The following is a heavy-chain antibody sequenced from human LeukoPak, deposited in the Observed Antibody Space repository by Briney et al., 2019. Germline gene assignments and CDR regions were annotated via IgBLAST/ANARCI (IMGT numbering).Heavy chain of an antibody. J-gene: IGHJ6*03. Sequence: GGSLRLSCAASGFTFSDYYMSWIRQAPGKGLEWVSYISSGGSTIDYADSVKGRFTISRDNTKNSLYLQMNSLRAEDTVVYYCARVHTYNSGFYYSYYMDVWGKGTTVTVSS. CDR1: GFTFSDYY. CDR2: ISSGGSTI. D-gene: IGHD1-14*01. CDR3: ARVHTYNSGFYYSYYMDV. V-gene: IGHV3-11*04.